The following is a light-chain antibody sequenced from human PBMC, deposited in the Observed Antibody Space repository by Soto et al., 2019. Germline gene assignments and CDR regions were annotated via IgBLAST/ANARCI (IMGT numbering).Light chain of an antibody. J-gene: IGLJ2*01. CDR3: SSYAGSNNVV. CDR2: EVS. V-gene: IGLV2-8*01. Sequence: QSVLTQPPSASGSPGQSVTISGTGTSSDVGVYNYVSWYQQHPGKAPKLLIYEVSKRPSGVPDRFSGSKSGNTASLTVSGLQAEDEADFYCSSYAGSNNVVFGGGTQLTVL. CDR1: SSDVGVYNY.